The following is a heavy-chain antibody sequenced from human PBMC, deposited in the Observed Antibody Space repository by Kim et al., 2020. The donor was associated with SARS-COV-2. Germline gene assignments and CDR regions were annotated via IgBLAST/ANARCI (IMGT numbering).Heavy chain of an antibody. V-gene: IGHV4-59*01. J-gene: IGHJ4*02. Sequence: NHNPAPKGRVTISVDKSQNQFSLKLSSVTAADTAVYYCASESGGRIDYWGQGTLVTVSS. CDR3: ASESGGRIDY. D-gene: IGHD1-1*01.